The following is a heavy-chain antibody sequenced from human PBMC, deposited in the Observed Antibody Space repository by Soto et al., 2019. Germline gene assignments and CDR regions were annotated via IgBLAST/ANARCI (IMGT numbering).Heavy chain of an antibody. CDR2: IIPIFGKA. Sequence: GASVKVSCKASGGTFSSYAMSWVRQAPGQGLEWMGGIIPIFGKANYAQRFQGRVTITADKSTSTAYMELSSLRSEDTAVYYCARDSSGYYLEYYFDYWGQGTMLTFYS. V-gene: IGHV1-69*06. D-gene: IGHD3-22*01. J-gene: IGHJ4*02. CDR1: GGTFSSYA. CDR3: ARDSSGYYLEYYFDY.